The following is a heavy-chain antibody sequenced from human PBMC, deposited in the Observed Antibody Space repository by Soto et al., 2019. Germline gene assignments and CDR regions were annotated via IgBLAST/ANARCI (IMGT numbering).Heavy chain of an antibody. Sequence: QLQLQESGPGLVKPSATLSLTCTVSGRSISSSSYYWGWIRQPPGKGLEWIGSLSYRWSTYYNPYLKSRVPMSVDTAKNQFSLKLSSVTAADTAVYYCARQDYGDYSGAGWCDPWGQGTLVTVSS. CDR1: GRSISSSSYY. V-gene: IGHV4-39*01. CDR3: ARQDYGDYSGAGWCDP. D-gene: IGHD4-17*01. J-gene: IGHJ5*02. CDR2: LSYRWST.